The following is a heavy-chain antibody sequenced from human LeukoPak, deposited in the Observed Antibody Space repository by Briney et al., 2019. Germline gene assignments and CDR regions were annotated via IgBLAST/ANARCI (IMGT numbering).Heavy chain of an antibody. CDR2: IYYGGST. CDR1: GGSISSYY. V-gene: IGHV4-59*01. CDR3: ARGDCSGGSCRFDY. D-gene: IGHD2-15*01. Sequence: PSETLSLTCTVSGGSISSYYWSWIRQPPGKGLEWIGYIYYGGSTNYNPSLKSRVTISVDTSKNQFSLKLTSVTAADTAVYFCARGDCSGGSCRFDYWGQGTLVTVSS. J-gene: IGHJ4*02.